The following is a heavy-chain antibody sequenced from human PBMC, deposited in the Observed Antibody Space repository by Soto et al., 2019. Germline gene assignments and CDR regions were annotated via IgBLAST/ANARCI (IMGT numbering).Heavy chain of an antibody. CDR3: AKDGAGKQLVPHY. Sequence: GGSLRLSCAASGFTFSSYGMHWVRQAPGKGLEWVAVISYDGSNKYYADSVKGRFTISRDNSKNTLYLQINSLRAEDTAVYYCAKDGAGKQLVPHYWGQGTLVTVSS. CDR1: GFTFSSYG. V-gene: IGHV3-30*18. D-gene: IGHD6-6*01. CDR2: ISYDGSNK. J-gene: IGHJ4*02.